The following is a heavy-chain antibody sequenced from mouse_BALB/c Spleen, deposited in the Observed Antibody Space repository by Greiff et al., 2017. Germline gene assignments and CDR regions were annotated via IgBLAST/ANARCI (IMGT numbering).Heavy chain of an antibody. CDR3: ARHKKYGNYAYYFDY. D-gene: IGHD2-10*02. V-gene: IGHV5-12-2*01. CDR2: ISNGGGST. CDR1: GFTFSSYT. Sequence: EVKVVESGGGLVQPGGSLKLSCAASGFTFSSYTMSWVRQTPEKRLEWVAYISNGGGSTYYPDTVKGRFTISRDNAKNTLYLQMSSLKSEDTAMYYCARHKKYGNYAYYFDYWGQGTTLTVSS. J-gene: IGHJ2*01.